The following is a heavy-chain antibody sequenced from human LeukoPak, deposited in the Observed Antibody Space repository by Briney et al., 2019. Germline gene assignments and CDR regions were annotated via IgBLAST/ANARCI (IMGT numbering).Heavy chain of an antibody. CDR3: ARIAVATIPS. CDR1: GDSVSSNIAA. CDR2: TYYRSKWNT. D-gene: IGHD6-19*01. J-gene: IGHJ4*02. Sequence: SQTLSLTCAISGDSVSSNIAAWNWIRQSPSRGLEWLGRTYYRSKWNTDYAVSVKSRITINPDTSKNQFSLQLNSVTPKDTAVYYCARIAVATIPSWGQGTLVTVSS. V-gene: IGHV6-1*01.